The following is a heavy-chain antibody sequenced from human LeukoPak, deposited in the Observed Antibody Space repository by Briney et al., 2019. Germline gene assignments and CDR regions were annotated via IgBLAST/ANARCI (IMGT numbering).Heavy chain of an antibody. CDR2: ISYRGST. CDR1: GGSIDTHF. D-gene: IGHD6-19*01. J-gene: IGHJ4*02. V-gene: IGHV4-59*11. CDR3: AGDSSGWLYVDY. Sequence: SETLSLTCTVSGGSIDTHFWSWIRQPPGKGLEMIGYISYRGSTNFNPSLKSRVTISIDTSKNQFSLKLTSVTAADTAVYYCAGDSSGWLYVDYWGQGTLVTVSS.